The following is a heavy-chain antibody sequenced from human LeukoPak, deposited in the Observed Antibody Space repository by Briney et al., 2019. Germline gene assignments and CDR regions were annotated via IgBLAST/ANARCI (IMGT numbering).Heavy chain of an antibody. Sequence: SETLSLTCTVSGGSISSSSYYWGWIRQPPGKGLEWIGSTYYSGSTYYNPSLKSRVTISVDTSKNQFSLKLSSVTAADTAVYYCARHPSSRIQLWLSNADWYFDLWGRGTLVTVSS. CDR1: GGSISSSSYY. D-gene: IGHD5-18*01. CDR2: TYYSGST. V-gene: IGHV4-39*01. J-gene: IGHJ2*01. CDR3: ARHPSSRIQLWLSNADWYFDL.